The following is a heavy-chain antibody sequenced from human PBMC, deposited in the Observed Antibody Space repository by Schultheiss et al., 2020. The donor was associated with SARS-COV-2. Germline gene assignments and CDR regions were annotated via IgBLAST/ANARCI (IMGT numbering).Heavy chain of an antibody. CDR1: GGSVSSGSYY. V-gene: IGHV4-61*01. D-gene: IGHD6-19*01. J-gene: IGHJ4*02. CDR3: ARARVPYSSGWYSVDY. CDR2: IYYSGST. Sequence: SETLSLTCTVSGGSVSSGSYYWSWIRQPPGMGLEWIGYIYYSGSTNYNPSLKSRVTISVDTSKNQFSLKLSSVTAADTAVYYCARARVPYSSGWYSVDYWGQGTLVTVSS.